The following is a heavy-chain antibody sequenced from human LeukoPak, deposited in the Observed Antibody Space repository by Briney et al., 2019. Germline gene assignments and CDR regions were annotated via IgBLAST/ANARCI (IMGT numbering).Heavy chain of an antibody. J-gene: IGHJ4*02. D-gene: IGHD6-6*01. Sequence: PSETLSLTCTASGGSISSSSYYWGWIRQPPGKGLEWIGSIYYSGSTYYNPSLKSRVTISVDTSKNQFSLKLSSVTAADTAVYYCARRAARPERYFDYWGQGTLVTVSP. CDR3: ARRAARPERYFDY. CDR1: GGSISSSSYY. CDR2: IYYSGST. V-gene: IGHV4-39*01.